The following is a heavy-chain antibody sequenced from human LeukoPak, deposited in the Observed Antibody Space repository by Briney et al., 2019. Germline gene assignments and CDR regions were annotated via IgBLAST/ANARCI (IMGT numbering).Heavy chain of an antibody. CDR3: ARGLAPAGMTTVTTRSHPTYYFDY. CDR2: INHSGST. Sequence: SETLSLTCAVYGGSFSGYYWSWIRQPPGKGLEWIGEINHSGSTNYNPSLKSRVTISVDTSKNQFSLKLSSVTAADTAVYYCARGLAPAGMTTVTTRSHPTYYFDYWGQGTLVTVSS. V-gene: IGHV4-34*01. J-gene: IGHJ4*02. D-gene: IGHD4-17*01. CDR1: GGSFSGYY.